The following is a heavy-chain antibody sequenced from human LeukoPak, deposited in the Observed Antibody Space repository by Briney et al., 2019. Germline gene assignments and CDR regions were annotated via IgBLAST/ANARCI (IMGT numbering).Heavy chain of an antibody. CDR2: ISGSGGST. CDR1: GFTFSSYA. CDR3: AKDSDIVLMVYAKNYFDY. J-gene: IGHJ4*02. Sequence: PGGSLRLSCAASGFTFSSYAMSWVRQAPGKGLEWVSAISGSGGSTYYADSVKGRFTISRDNSKNTLYLQMNSLRAEDTAVYYCAKDSDIVLMVYAKNYFDYWGQGTLVTVSS. V-gene: IGHV3-23*01. D-gene: IGHD2-8*01.